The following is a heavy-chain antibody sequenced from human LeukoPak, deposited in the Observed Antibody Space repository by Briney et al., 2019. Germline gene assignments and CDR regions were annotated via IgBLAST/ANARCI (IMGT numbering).Heavy chain of an antibody. D-gene: IGHD2-21*02. CDR3: ATHYLYCGGDCYNLSGFDY. Sequence: PGGSLRLSCAASGFTFSSYEMVWVRQAPGKGLEWLSCISSSGNKIYYAASVKGRFTISRDNAKNSLFLQMNSLRAEDTAVYYFATHYLYCGGDCYNLSGFDYWGQGTLVTVSS. J-gene: IGHJ4*02. V-gene: IGHV3-48*03. CDR2: ISSSGNKI. CDR1: GFTFSSYE.